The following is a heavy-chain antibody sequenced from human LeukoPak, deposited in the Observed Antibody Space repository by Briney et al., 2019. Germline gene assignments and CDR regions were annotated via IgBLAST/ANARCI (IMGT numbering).Heavy chain of an antibody. Sequence: GGSLRLSCAASGFTFSTYNMNWVRQAPGQGLEWVSYISSSSTTIYYADSVKGRFTISRDNSKNTLYLQMNSLRAEDTAVYYCARILSNSGWYGSIDYWGQGTLVTVSS. V-gene: IGHV3-48*01. CDR3: ARILSNSGWYGSIDY. CDR1: GFTFSTYN. CDR2: ISSSSTTI. D-gene: IGHD6-19*01. J-gene: IGHJ4*02.